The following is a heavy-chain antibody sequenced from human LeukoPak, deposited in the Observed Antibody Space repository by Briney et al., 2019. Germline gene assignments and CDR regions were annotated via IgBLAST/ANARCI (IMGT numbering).Heavy chain of an antibody. Sequence: SETLSLTCAVSGGSISSGHWWSWVRRSPGKGLEWIGEIYHSGTTNYNPSLKSRVTMSVDTSKNQFSLKLSSVTAADTAVYYCARVVSVDTAMGKYYYYYYYMDVWGKGTTVTISS. CDR3: ARVVSVDTAMGKYYYYYYYMDV. CDR2: IYHSGTT. J-gene: IGHJ6*03. CDR1: GGSISSGHW. V-gene: IGHV4-4*02. D-gene: IGHD5-18*01.